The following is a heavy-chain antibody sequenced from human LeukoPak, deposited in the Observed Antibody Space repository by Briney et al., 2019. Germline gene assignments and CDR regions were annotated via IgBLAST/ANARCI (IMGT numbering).Heavy chain of an antibody. V-gene: IGHV4-39*01. CDR3: ARQYYDSTGYYYFDY. J-gene: IGHJ4*02. CDR1: GDSITGSTYY. D-gene: IGHD3-22*01. CDR2: VYYSGST. Sequence: SETLSLTCTVSGDSITGSTYYWGWIRQPPGKGLEWIGSVYYSGSTYYNPSLKSRVTMSADTSKNQVSLHLRSVTAADTAVYYCARQYYDSTGYYYFDYWGQGTLVTVSS.